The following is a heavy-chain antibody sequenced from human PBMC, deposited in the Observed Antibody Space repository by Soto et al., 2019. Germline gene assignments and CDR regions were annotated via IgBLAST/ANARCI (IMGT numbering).Heavy chain of an antibody. J-gene: IGHJ5*02. D-gene: IGHD4-17*01. CDR2: ISGSGGST. Sequence: PGGSLRLSCAASGFTFDDYAMHWVRQAPGKGLEWVSAISGSGGSTYYADSVKGRFTISRDNSKNTLYLQMNSLRAEDTAVYYCAKDLDGVGWFDPWGQGTLVTVSS. CDR1: GFTFDDYA. CDR3: AKDLDGVGWFDP. V-gene: IGHV3-23*01.